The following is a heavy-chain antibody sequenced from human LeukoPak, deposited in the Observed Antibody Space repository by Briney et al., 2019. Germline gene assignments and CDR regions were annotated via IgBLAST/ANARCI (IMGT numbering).Heavy chain of an antibody. D-gene: IGHD3-22*01. CDR3: AKDRYSSGYYSQSGY. Sequence: HPGGSLRLSCAASGFAFSSYAMSWVRQAPGKGLEWVSAISGSGGSTYYADSVKGRFTISRDNSKNTLYLQMNSLRAEDTAVYYCAKDRYSSGYYSQSGYWGQGTLVTVSS. V-gene: IGHV3-23*01. J-gene: IGHJ4*02. CDR2: ISGSGGST. CDR1: GFAFSSYA.